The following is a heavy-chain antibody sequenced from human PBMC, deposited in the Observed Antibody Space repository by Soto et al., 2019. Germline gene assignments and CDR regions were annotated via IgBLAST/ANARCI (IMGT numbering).Heavy chain of an antibody. J-gene: IGHJ4*02. CDR3: ARSLGDVTGGLFGR. Sequence: SETLSLTCTVSGGSINSYYWSWIRQPPGEGLEWIGYIYYSGSTNYNPSLKSRVTISVDTSKNQFSLKLSSVTAADTAVYYCARSLGDVTGGLFGRWGQGTLVTVSS. CDR2: IYYSGST. V-gene: IGHV4-59*08. CDR1: GGSINSYY. D-gene: IGHD2-21*01.